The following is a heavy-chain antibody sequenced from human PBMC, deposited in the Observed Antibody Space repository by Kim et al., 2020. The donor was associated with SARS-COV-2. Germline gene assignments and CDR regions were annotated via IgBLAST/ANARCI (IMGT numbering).Heavy chain of an antibody. CDR3: ASGVGLFDY. D-gene: IGHD2-15*01. CDR2: INHSGSI. J-gene: IGHJ4*02. CDR1: GGSFSGYY. Sequence: SETLSLTCAVYGGSFSGYYWSWIRQPPGKGLEWIGEINHSGSINYNPSLKSRVTISVDTSKNQFSLKLSSVTAADTAVYYFASGVGLFDYWGQGTLVTVS. V-gene: IGHV4-34*01.